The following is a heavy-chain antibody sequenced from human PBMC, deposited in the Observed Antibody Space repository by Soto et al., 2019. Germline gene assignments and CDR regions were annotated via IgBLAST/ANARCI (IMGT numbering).Heavy chain of an antibody. Sequence: QVQLQQWGAGLLKPSETLSLTCAVYGGSFSGYYWSWIRQPPGKGLEWIGEINHSGSTNYNPSLKSRVTISVATSKNQFSLKLSSVTAADTAVYYCARVGIAARRLSLAGYNWFDPWGQGTLVTVSS. J-gene: IGHJ5*02. V-gene: IGHV4-34*01. D-gene: IGHD6-6*01. CDR2: INHSGST. CDR3: ARVGIAARRLSLAGYNWFDP. CDR1: GGSFSGYY.